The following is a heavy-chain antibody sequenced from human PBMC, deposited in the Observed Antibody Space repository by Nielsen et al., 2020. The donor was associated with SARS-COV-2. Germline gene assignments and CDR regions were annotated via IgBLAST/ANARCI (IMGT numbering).Heavy chain of an antibody. Sequence: SETLSLTCTVSGGSISSGGYYWSWIRQHPGKGLEWIGYIYYSGSTYYNPSLKGRVTISVDTSKNQFSLKLSSVTAADTAVYYCARGKATYGYYYYGMDVWGQGTTVTVSS. D-gene: IGHD1-26*01. CDR1: GGSISSGGYY. V-gene: IGHV4-31*03. CDR2: IYYSGST. J-gene: IGHJ6*02. CDR3: ARGKATYGYYYYGMDV.